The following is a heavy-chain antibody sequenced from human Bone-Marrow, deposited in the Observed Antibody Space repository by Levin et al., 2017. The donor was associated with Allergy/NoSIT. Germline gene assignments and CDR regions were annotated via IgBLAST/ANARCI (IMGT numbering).Heavy chain of an antibody. Sequence: GGSLRLSCAASGFTFSSYWMSWVRQAPGKGLEWVANIKQDGSEKYYVDSVKGRFTISRDNAKNSLYLQMNSLRAEDTAVYYCARARVPAAMYYYYYYYMDVWGKGTTVTVSS. D-gene: IGHD2-2*01. CDR2: IKQDGSEK. J-gene: IGHJ6*03. CDR3: ARARVPAAMYYYYYYYMDV. CDR1: GFTFSSYW. V-gene: IGHV3-7*04.